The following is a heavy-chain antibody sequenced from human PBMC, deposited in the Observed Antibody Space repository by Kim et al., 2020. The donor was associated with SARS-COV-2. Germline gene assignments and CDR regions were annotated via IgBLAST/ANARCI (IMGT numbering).Heavy chain of an antibody. Sequence: GGSLRLSCAASGFTFSSYAMSWVRQAPGKGLEWVSAISGSGGSTYYADSVKGRFTISRDNSKNTLYLQMNSLRAEDTAVYYCAKDKKRWGQLVNPRYWYFVLWGRGTLVTVPS. CDR1: GFTFSSYA. CDR3: AKDKKRWGQLVNPRYWYFVL. V-gene: IGHV3-23*01. J-gene: IGHJ2*01. D-gene: IGHD6-13*01. CDR2: ISGSGGST.